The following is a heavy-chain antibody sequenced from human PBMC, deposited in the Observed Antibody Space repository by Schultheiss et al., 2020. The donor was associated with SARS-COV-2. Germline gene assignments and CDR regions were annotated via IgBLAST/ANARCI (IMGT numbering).Heavy chain of an antibody. CDR2: IYFSGSI. CDR3: AIPGAYAGTYFDY. CDR1: GGSIRHGGYY. Sequence: LRLSCNVSGGSIRHGGYYWSWIRQHSGKGLEWIGYIYFSGSIYYNPSLKSRLTMSLDTSKNQFSLELRSVTAADTAVYYCAIPGAYAGTYFDYWGQGTLVTVSS. V-gene: IGHV4-31*03. J-gene: IGHJ4*02. D-gene: IGHD2-2*01.